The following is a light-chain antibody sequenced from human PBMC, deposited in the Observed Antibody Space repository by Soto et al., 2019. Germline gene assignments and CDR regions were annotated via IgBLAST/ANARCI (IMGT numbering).Light chain of an antibody. CDR2: SNN. J-gene: IGLJ1*01. Sequence: QSVLTQPPSASGTPGQRVTISCSGRSANIGNNYVCWYQHLPGTAPKLLIYSNNQRPSGVPDRFSGSKSGTSASLAISGLRSEDGADYYCVSWDDSLSGLVFGTGTKVTVL. CDR1: SANIGNNY. CDR3: VSWDDSLSGLV. V-gene: IGLV1-47*02.